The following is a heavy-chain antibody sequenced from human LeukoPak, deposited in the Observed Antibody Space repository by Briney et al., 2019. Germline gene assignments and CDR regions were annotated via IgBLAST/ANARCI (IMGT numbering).Heavy chain of an antibody. D-gene: IGHD4-17*01. CDR2: INPNSGGT. V-gene: IGHV1-2*02. CDR3: ARVYGDYVEPYFQH. J-gene: IGHJ1*01. CDR1: GYTFTGYY. Sequence: ASVKVSCKASGYTFTGYYIHWVRQAPGQGLEWMGWINPNSGGTNYAQKFQGRVTMTRDTSISTAYMELSRLRSDDTAVYYCARVYGDYVEPYFQHWGQGTLVTVSS.